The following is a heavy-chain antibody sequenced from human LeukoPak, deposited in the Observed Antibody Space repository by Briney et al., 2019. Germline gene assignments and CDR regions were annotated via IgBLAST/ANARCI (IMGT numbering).Heavy chain of an antibody. CDR2: IYYGENT. CDR3: ARRDDSSGYHKIFDY. J-gene: IGHJ4*02. D-gene: IGHD3-22*01. Sequence: SETLSLTCTVSGYSISSGYYWGWIRQPPGKGLEWIGNIYYGENTYYNPSLKSRVTISIDTSKNQFYLKLSSLTAADTAVYYCARRDDSSGYHKIFDYWGQGTLVTVSS. CDR1: GYSISSGYY. V-gene: IGHV4-38-2*02.